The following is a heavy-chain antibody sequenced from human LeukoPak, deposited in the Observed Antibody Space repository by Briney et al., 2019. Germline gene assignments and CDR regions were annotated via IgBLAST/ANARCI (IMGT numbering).Heavy chain of an antibody. CDR3: TTESHGWFDY. D-gene: IGHD6-19*01. V-gene: IGHV3-21*01. CDR1: GFTFSSYS. CDR2: ISDSSTYI. Sequence: GGSLRLSCAASGFTFSSYSMNWVRQAPGKGLEWVSSISDSSTYIYYGDSVRGRFTISRDNAKNSLYLQMNSLRAEDTAVYYCTTESHGWFDYWGQGTMVTVSS. J-gene: IGHJ4*02.